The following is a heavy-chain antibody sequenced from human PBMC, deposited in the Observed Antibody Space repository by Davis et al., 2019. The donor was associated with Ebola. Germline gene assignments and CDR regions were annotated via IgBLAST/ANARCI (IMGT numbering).Heavy chain of an antibody. Sequence: SLKISCAASGFRFGGYAMHWVRQAPGKSLEWVSGIRYNSGKVGYADSVRGRFTISRDNARNSVYLQMNSLRPEDTALYYCAKGLAAYYYYGVDVWGKGTTITVSS. J-gene: IGHJ6*04. V-gene: IGHV3-9*01. CDR2: IRYNSGKV. CDR3: AKGLAAYYYYGVDV. CDR1: GFRFGGYA.